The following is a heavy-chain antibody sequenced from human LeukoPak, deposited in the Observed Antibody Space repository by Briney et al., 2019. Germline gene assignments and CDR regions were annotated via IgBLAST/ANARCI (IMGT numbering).Heavy chain of an antibody. CDR1: GGSITTRNF. J-gene: IGHJ4*02. CDR3: ARGGCSSTSCYPFDY. Sequence: GTLSLTCAVSGGSITTRNFWSWVRQPPGKGLEWVSAISGSGGSTYYADSVKGRFTISRDNSKNTLYLQMNSLRAEDTAVYYCARGGCSSTSCYPFDYWGQGTLVTVSS. D-gene: IGHD2-2*01. CDR2: ISGSGGST. V-gene: IGHV3-23*01.